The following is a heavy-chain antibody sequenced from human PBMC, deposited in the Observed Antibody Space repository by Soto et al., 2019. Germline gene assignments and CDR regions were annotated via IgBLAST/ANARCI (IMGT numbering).Heavy chain of an antibody. Sequence: SETLSLTCTVSDDSSSNYKWSWIRQPPGRRLEWIGYIDPNGGTSYNPSLQSRVTISIDTSTKQFFLKLSSVTAADTAVYYCVRQGFGRLHGLVDVWGQGTTVT. D-gene: IGHD3-10*01. V-gene: IGHV4-59*08. J-gene: IGHJ6*02. CDR2: IDPNGGT. CDR3: VRQGFGRLHGLVDV. CDR1: DDSSSNYK.